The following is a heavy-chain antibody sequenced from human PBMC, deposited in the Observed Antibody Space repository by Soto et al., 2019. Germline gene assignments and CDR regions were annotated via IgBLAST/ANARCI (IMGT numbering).Heavy chain of an antibody. Sequence: SETLSLTCTVSGGSISSYYWSWIRQPPGKGLEWIGYIYYSGSTNYNPSLKSRVTISVDTSKNQFSLKLSSVTAADTAVYYCARGPGVAAVDYWGQGTLDTV. D-gene: IGHD6-13*01. J-gene: IGHJ4*02. V-gene: IGHV4-59*01. CDR3: ARGPGVAAVDY. CDR1: GGSISSYY. CDR2: IYYSGST.